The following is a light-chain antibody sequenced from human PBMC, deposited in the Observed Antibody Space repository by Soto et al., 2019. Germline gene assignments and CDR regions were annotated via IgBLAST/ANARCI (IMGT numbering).Light chain of an antibody. CDR2: GAS. CDR3: QQYNSSPWT. J-gene: IGKJ1*01. Sequence: AIRMTQSPSSLSASTGDRVTITCRASEAISSYLAWYRQRPGEPPKLLIYGASTLQSGVPSSFSGSGSGTEFTLTISCLQSDDFATYYCQQYNSSPWTFGQGTKVEMK. CDR1: EAISSY. V-gene: IGKV1-8*01.